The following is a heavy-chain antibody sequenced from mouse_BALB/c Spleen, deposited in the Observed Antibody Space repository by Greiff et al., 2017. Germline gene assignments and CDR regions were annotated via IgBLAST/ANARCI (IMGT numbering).Heavy chain of an antibody. V-gene: IGHV1-14*01. CDR2: INPYNDGT. D-gene: IGHD2-2*01. CDR1: GYTFTSYV. CDR3: ARWENGWVFDY. J-gene: IGHJ2*01. Sequence: VHVKQSGPELVKPGASVKMSCKASGYTFTSYVMHWVKQKPGQGLEWIGYINPYNDGTKYNEKFKGKATLTSDKSSSTAYMELSSLTSEDSAVYYCARWENGWVFDYWGQGTTLTVSS.